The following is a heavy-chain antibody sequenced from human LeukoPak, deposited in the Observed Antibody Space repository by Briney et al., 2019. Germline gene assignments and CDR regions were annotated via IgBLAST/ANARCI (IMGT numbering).Heavy chain of an antibody. J-gene: IGHJ4*02. CDR2: IKQEGSEK. D-gene: IGHD6-13*01. CDR3: ARVFYSSRWYYFDY. CDR1: GFTFSSYW. V-gene: IGHV3-7*04. Sequence: GGSLRLSCAASGFTFSSYWMSWVRQAPGKGPEGVANIKQEGSEKSYGDSVKGLFTISRDNANNSLYLQMNSLRAEDTAVYYCARVFYSSRWYYFDYWGQGTLVTVSS.